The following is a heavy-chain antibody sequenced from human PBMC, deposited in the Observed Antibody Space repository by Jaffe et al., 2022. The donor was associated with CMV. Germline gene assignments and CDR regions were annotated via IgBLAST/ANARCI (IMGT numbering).Heavy chain of an antibody. Sequence: QLQLQESGPGLVKPSETLSLTCTVSGGSISSSSYYWGWIRQPPGKGLEWIGSIYYSGSTYYNPSLKSRVTISVDTSKNQFSLKLSSVTAADTAVYYCARLGTTMVRGVFDYWGQGTLVTVSS. CDR3: ARLGTTMVRGVFDY. J-gene: IGHJ4*02. CDR2: IYYSGST. V-gene: IGHV4-39*01. D-gene: IGHD3-10*01. CDR1: GGSISSSSYY.